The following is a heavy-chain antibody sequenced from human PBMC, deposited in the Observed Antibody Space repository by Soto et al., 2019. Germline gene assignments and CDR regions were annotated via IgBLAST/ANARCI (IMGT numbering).Heavy chain of an antibody. CDR1: GFTFSSYA. CDR2: ISGSGGST. CDR3: AKDRAADNWFDP. V-gene: IGHV3-23*01. D-gene: IGHD2-15*01. J-gene: IGHJ5*02. Sequence: EVQLLESGGGLVQPGGSLRLSCAASGFTFSSYAMSWVRQAPGKGLEWVSAISGSGGSTYYADSVKGRFTISRDNSKNTPYLQMNSLRAEDTAVYYCAKDRAADNWFDPWGQGTLVTVSS.